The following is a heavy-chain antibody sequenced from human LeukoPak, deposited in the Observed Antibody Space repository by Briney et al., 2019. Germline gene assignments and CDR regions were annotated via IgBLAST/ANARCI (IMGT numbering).Heavy chain of an antibody. CDR3: AADQVARVYDL. Sequence: SVKVSCKASGFTFTSSAVQWVRQARGQRLEWIGWIVVGSGNTNYAQKFQERVTITRDTSTSTAYMELSSLRSEDTAVYYCAADQVARVYDLWGRGTLVTVSS. J-gene: IGHJ2*01. CDR2: IVVGSGNT. CDR1: GFTFTSSA. V-gene: IGHV1-58*01. D-gene: IGHD5-12*01.